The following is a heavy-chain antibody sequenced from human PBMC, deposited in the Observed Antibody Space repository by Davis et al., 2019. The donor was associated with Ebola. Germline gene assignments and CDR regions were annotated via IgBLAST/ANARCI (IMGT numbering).Heavy chain of an antibody. CDR2: INPNDGRT. CDR1: GYTFTNYY. CDR3: ATSEPAVPDHSNGEYGMDV. Sequence: AASVKVSCKASGYTFTNYYMHWVRQAPGQGLEWMGMINPNDGRTIYAQKFQGRFTMTRDTTATTAYMELSSLRYEDTAVYYCATSEPAVPDHSNGEYGMDVWGKGTTVTVSS. D-gene: IGHD4-11*01. J-gene: IGHJ6*04. V-gene: IGHV1-46*01.